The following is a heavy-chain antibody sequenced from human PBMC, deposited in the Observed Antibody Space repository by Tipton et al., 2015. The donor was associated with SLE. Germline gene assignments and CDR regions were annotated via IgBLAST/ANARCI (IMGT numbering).Heavy chain of an antibody. CDR2: IYSGGST. Sequence: SLRLSCAASGFTVSSNYMSWVRQAPGKGLEWVSVIYSGGSTYYADSVKGRFTISRDNSKNTLYLQMNSLRAEDTAVYYCARDRASGWYTFDYGGQGTLVTVSS. D-gene: IGHD6-19*01. CDR3: ARDRASGWYTFDY. V-gene: IGHV3-66*01. CDR1: GFTVSSNY. J-gene: IGHJ4*02.